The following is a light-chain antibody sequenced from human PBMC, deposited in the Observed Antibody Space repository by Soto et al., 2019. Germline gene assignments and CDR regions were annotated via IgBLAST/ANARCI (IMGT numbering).Light chain of an antibody. CDR2: EES. CDR3: QQYDNLPLT. CDR1: QDINNY. J-gene: IGKJ4*01. V-gene: IGKV1-33*01. Sequence: DIQMTQSPSSLSASVGDRVTITCQASQDINNYLNWYQQKPGKAPKLLIYEESNLQTGVPSRFSGSRSGTEFTFTISSLQPEDIGTYYCQQYDNLPLTFGGVTKVEIK.